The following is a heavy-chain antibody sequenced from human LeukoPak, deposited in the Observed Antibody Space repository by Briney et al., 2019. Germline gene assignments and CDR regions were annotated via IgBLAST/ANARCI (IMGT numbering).Heavy chain of an antibody. D-gene: IGHD3-22*01. CDR2: IYYSGST. J-gene: IGHJ4*02. Sequence: PSETLFPTCTVSGGSISSSSYYWGWIRQPPGKGLEWIGSIYYSGSTYYNPSLKSRVTISVDTSKNQFSLKLSSVTAADTAVYYCFVLDSRDYFDYWGQGTLVTVSS. CDR3: FVLDSRDYFDY. CDR1: GGSISSSSYY. V-gene: IGHV4-39*01.